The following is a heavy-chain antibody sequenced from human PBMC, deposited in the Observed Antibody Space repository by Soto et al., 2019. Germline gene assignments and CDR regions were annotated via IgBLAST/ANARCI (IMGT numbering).Heavy chain of an antibody. D-gene: IGHD2-21*02. J-gene: IGHJ6*02. CDR3: AKDRTAYCGGDCYPPGMDV. CDR2: ISYDGSNK. V-gene: IGHV3-30*18. CDR1: GFTFSSYG. Sequence: HPGGSLRLSCAASGFTFSSYGMHWVRQAPGKGLEWVAVISYDGSNKYYADSVKGRFTISRDNSKNTLYLQMNSLRAEDTAVYYCAKDRTAYCGGDCYPPGMDVWGQGTTVTVSS.